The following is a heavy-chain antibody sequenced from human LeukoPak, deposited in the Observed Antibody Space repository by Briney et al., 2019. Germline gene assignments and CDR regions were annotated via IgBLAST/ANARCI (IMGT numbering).Heavy chain of an antibody. D-gene: IGHD6-6*01. CDR2: INPNSGGT. J-gene: IGHJ4*02. Sequence: ASVKVSCKASGYTFTGNFMHWVRQAPRQGLEWMGWINPNSGGTDYAQKFQGRVTMTRDTSISTAYMELSSLRSEDTAVYYCARKSIAARRAFDYWGQGTLVTVSS. CDR3: ARKSIAARRAFDY. CDR1: GYTFTGNF. V-gene: IGHV1-2*02.